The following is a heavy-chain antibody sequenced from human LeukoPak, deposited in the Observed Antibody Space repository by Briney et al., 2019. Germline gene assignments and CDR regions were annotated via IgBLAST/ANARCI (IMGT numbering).Heavy chain of an antibody. CDR2: INPNSGGT. CDR1: GYTFTGYY. V-gene: IGHV1-2*02. CDR3: ARDTPNKRGYSYGFDY. J-gene: IGHJ4*02. D-gene: IGHD5-18*01. Sequence: ASVKVSCKASGYTFTGYYMHWVRQAPGQGLEGMGWINPNSGGTNYAQKFQGRVTMTRDTSISTAYMELSRLRSDDTAVYYCARDTPNKRGYSYGFDYWGQGTLVTVSS.